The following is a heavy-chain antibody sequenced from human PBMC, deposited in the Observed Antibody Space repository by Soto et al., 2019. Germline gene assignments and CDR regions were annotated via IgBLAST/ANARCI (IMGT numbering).Heavy chain of an antibody. CDR2: ISYDGSNK. CDR3: AKKTLSGSYPFDD. V-gene: IGHV3-30-3*02. CDR1: GFTFSSYA. D-gene: IGHD1-26*01. Sequence: GGSLRLSCAASGFTFSSYAMHWVRQAPGKGLEWVAVISYDGSNKYYADSVKGRFTISRDNSKNTLYLQMNSLRAEDTVVYYWAKKTLSGSYPFDDWGQGTLVTVSS. J-gene: IGHJ4*02.